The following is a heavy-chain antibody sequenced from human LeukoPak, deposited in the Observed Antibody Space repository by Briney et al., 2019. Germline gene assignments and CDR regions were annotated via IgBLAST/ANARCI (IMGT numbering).Heavy chain of an antibody. J-gene: IGHJ4*02. V-gene: IGHV4-4*09. CDR3: ARRGLGPTTYYFDY. CDR1: GGSISSYY. D-gene: IGHD7-27*01. CDR2: IYTSGST. Sequence: SETLSLTCTVSGGSISSYYWSWIRQPPGKGLEWIGYIYTSGSTNYNPSLKSRVTISVDTSKNQFSLKLSSVTAADTAVYYCARRGLGPTTYYFDYWGQGTLVTVSS.